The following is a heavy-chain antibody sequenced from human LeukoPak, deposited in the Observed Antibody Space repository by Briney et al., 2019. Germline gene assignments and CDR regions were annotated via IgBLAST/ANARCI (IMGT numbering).Heavy chain of an antibody. CDR1: GFTFSSSW. J-gene: IGHJ4*02. V-gene: IGHV3-7*01. Sequence: TGGSLRLSCVASGFTFSSSWMSWVRQAPGKGLEGVANIKQDGSEKNYVDSVKGRFTISRDNAKNSLYLQINSLRADDTAIYYCANYNPDSGSHDYWGQGTLVTVSS. CDR3: ANYNPDSGSHDY. D-gene: IGHD3-10*01. CDR2: IKQDGSEK.